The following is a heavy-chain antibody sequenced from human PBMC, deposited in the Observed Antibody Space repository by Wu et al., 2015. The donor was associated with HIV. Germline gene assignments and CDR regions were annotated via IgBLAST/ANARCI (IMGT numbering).Heavy chain of an antibody. D-gene: IGHD5-18*01. CDR2: INPNNGGT. Sequence: QVQLVQSGAEVKKPGSSVKVSCKASGATFGTYGFNWVRQAPGGGLEWMGWINPNNGGTYFGQKFQGRVTVTRDTSISTAYMELNRLRSDDTALYYCARGSPDTTNEDYFDYWGLGTLVTVSS. CDR3: ARGSPDTTNEDYFDY. CDR1: GATFGTYG. V-gene: IGHV1-2*02. J-gene: IGHJ4*02.